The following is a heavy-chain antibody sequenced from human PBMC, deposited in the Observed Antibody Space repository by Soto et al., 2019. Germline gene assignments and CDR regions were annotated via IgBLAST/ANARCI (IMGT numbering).Heavy chain of an antibody. CDR1: GYTLTELS. V-gene: IGHV1-24*01. D-gene: IGHD3-3*01. Sequence: ASVKVSCKVSGYTLTELSMHWVRQAPGKGLEWMGGFDPEDGETIYAQKFQGRVTMTEDTSTDTAYMELSSLRSEDTAVYYCATAIDYDFSQDVVFDYWGQGTLVTVSS. CDR2: FDPEDGET. J-gene: IGHJ4*02. CDR3: ATAIDYDFSQDVVFDY.